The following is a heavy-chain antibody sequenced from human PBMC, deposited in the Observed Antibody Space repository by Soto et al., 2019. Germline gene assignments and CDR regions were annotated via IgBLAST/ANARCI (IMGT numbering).Heavy chain of an antibody. J-gene: IGHJ4*02. CDR3: SRREQWLENFDY. CDR1: GYTFTGYY. Sequence: QVQLVQSGAEVKKPGASVTVSCKTSGYTFTGYYIHWIRQAPGQGLEWMGWINPNSGDTNYSQDFQGRVTMTSDTSFTTAYVELTRLRSDDTAVYYCSRREQWLENFDYWGQGTLVTVSS. CDR2: INPNSGDT. D-gene: IGHD6-19*01. V-gene: IGHV1-2*02.